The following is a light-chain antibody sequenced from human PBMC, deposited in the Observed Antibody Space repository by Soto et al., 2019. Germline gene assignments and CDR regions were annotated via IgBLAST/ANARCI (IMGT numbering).Light chain of an antibody. J-gene: IGKJ3*01. V-gene: IGKV4-1*01. CDR3: QHYYSSPFT. CDR1: QSILYSSNNKNY. CDR2: WAS. Sequence: IVMTQSPDSLAVSLDERATINCKSSQSILYSSNNKNYLAWYQQKPGQPPKLLIYWASTRESGVPDRFSGSGSGTDFTLTISSLQAEDVAVYYCQHYYSSPFTFGPGTKVDIK.